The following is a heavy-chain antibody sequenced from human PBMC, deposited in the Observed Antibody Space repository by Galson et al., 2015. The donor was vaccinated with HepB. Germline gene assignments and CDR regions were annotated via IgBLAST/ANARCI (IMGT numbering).Heavy chain of an antibody. CDR3: ARHGPGRTLDY. CDR1: GYDFTNYW. CDR2: IDPSISYT. D-gene: IGHD2-8*01. Sequence: QSGAEVKKPGESLRISCQASGYDFTNYWISWVRQMPGKGPEWVGRIDPSISYTDYSPSLQGQVTISVDKSSLTAYLQWGSLKASDTAIYYCARHGPGRTLDYWGQGTLVTVSS. V-gene: IGHV5-10-1*01. J-gene: IGHJ4*01.